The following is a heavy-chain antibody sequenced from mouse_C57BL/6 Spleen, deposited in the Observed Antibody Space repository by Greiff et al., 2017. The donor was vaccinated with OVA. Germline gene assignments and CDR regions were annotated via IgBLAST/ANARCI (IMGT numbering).Heavy chain of an antibody. J-gene: IGHJ2*01. Sequence: VQLQQSGPELVKPGASVKISCKASGYAFSSSWMNWVKQRPGKGLEWIGRIYPGDGDTNYNGKFKGKATLTADKSSSTAYMQLSSLTSEDSAVYFCARGGSYYCDYWGQGTTLTVSS. CDR3: ARGGSYYCDY. CDR1: GYAFSSSW. V-gene: IGHV1-82*01. D-gene: IGHD3-1*01. CDR2: IYPGDGDT.